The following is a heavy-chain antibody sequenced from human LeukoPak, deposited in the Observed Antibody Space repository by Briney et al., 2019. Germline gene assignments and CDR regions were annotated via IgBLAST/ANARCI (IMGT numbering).Heavy chain of an antibody. D-gene: IGHD1-26*01. CDR3: ARRVGAYRSIYWFDP. CDR2: IYPGDSDP. J-gene: IGHJ5*02. V-gene: IGHV5-51*01. CDR1: GYNFISYW. Sequence: GESLKISCKASGYNFISYWIAWVRQMPGKGLEWVGTIYPGDSDPRYSPSFQGQVTISADKSISTAYLQWSSPKASDTAMYYCARRVGAYRSIYWFDPWGQGTLVTVSS.